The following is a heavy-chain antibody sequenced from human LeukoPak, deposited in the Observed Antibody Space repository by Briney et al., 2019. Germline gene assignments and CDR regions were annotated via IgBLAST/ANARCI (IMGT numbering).Heavy chain of an antibody. D-gene: IGHD6-13*01. CDR3: AKDRTAAAGPFCY. J-gene: IGHJ4*02. V-gene: IGHV3-23*01. Sequence: GGSQILSCAASYCTFSSYAMSWVHKAPRKRLEWVSAIPGSGGSTYYADSVKGRFTISRDNSKSTLYLQMNSLRAEDTAVYYCAKDRTAAAGPFCYWGQGILVTVAS. CDR1: YCTFSSYA. CDR2: IPGSGGST.